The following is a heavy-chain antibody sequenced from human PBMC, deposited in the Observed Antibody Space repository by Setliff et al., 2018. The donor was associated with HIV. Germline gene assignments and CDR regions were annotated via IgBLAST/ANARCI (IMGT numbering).Heavy chain of an antibody. J-gene: IGHJ4*02. CDR2: IYYSGST. Sequence: PSETLSLTCTVSGGSISSHYWSWIRQPPGRGLEWIGSIYYSGSTNYNPSLKSRVTISVDTSKNQFSLNLSSVTAADTAVYYCARWGDGYNSYDYWGQGTLVTVSS. CDR1: GGSISSHY. V-gene: IGHV4-59*11. CDR3: ARWGDGYNSYDY. D-gene: IGHD5-12*01.